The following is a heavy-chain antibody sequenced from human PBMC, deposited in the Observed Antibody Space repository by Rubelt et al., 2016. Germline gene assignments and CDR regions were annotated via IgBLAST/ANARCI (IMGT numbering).Heavy chain of an antibody. CDR3: ARAARPGNYYLDY. J-gene: IGHJ4*02. CDR1: GGSISSYY. D-gene: IGHD6-6*01. CDR2: IYYSGST. V-gene: IGHV4-59*01. Sequence: QVQLQESGPGLVKPSETLSLTCTVPGGSISSYYWIWIRQPPGKGLEWIGYIYYSGSTNYNPSLKSRVTISGEASKNLFSLKLSSVTAADTAGYYWARAARPGNYYLDYWGQGTLVTVAS.